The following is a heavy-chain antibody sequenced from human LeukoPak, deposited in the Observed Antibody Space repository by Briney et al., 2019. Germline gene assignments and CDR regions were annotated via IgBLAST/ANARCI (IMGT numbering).Heavy chain of an antibody. J-gene: IGHJ4*02. D-gene: IGHD3-22*01. CDR1: GFTFTTYW. V-gene: IGHV3-7*01. CDR2: IKQDGTEK. CDR3: ARFITMIVVVPFDY. Sequence: GESLRLSCAASGFTFTTYWMSWVRQPPGKGLEWVANIKQDGTEKYYVDSVKGRFTISRDNAKNSLYLQMNSLRAEDTAVYYCARFITMIVVVPFDYWGQGTLVTVSS.